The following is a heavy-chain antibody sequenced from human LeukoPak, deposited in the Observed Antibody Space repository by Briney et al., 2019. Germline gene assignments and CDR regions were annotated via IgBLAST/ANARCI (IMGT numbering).Heavy chain of an antibody. Sequence: ASVKVSCKASGYTFTSYAMNWVRQAPGQGLEWMGWINTNTGNPTYAQGFTGRFVFSLDTSVSTAYLQIGSLKAEDTAVYYCARDGTYCSSTSCYWDYYYGMDVWGQGTTVTVSS. D-gene: IGHD2-2*01. CDR2: INTNTGNP. CDR1: GYTFTSYA. CDR3: ARDGTYCSSTSCYWDYYYGMDV. V-gene: IGHV7-4-1*01. J-gene: IGHJ6*02.